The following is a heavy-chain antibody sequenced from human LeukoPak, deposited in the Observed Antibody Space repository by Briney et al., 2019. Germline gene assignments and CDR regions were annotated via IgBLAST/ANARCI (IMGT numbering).Heavy chain of an antibody. CDR2: LSKSGNT. CDR3: ARARYVNSFYAFDI. V-gene: IGHV4-59*01. CDR1: GGSISSYY. Sequence: SETLSLACTVSGGSISSYYWSWIRLPPGKGLEWIGYLSKSGNTNYSPSLKSRVTIFGDTSKNQFFLKLSSVTAADTAVYYCARARYVNSFYAFDIWGQGTLVTVSS. D-gene: IGHD3-9*01. J-gene: IGHJ3*02.